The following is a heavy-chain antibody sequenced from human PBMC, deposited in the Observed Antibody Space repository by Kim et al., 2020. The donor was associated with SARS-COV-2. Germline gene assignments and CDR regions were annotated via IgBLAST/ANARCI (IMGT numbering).Heavy chain of an antibody. J-gene: IGHJ4*02. CDR2: INHSGST. CDR3: ARQLVGAAFDY. D-gene: IGHD1-26*01. CDR1: GGSFSGYY. Sequence: SETLSLTCAVYGGSFSGYYWSWIRQPPGKGLEWIGEINHSGSTNYNPSLKSRVTISVETSKNQFSLKLSSMTAADTAVYYCARQLVGAAFDYWGQGTLVTVSS. V-gene: IGHV4-34*01.